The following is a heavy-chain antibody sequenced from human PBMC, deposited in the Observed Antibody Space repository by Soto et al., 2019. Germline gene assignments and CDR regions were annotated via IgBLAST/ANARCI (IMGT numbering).Heavy chain of an antibody. Sequence: GASVKVSCKASGGTFSSYTISWVRQAPGQGLEWMGRIIPILGIANYAQKFQGRVTMTTDTSTSTAYMELRSLRSDDTAVYYCARPRGYSYGFDYWGQGTLVTVSS. CDR3: ARPRGYSYGFDY. J-gene: IGHJ4*02. CDR2: IIPILGIA. CDR1: GGTFSSYT. V-gene: IGHV1-69*02. D-gene: IGHD5-18*01.